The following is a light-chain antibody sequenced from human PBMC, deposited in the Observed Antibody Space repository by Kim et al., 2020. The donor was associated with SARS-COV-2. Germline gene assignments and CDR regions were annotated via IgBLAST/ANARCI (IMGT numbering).Light chain of an antibody. Sequence: ALGQSVRITCQGDRLKSYSASWSQQKPGYAPVLFIYGKNNRTSGIPDRFSGSSSGNTASLTITGSLAEDEADYFCISRDSSGNPVVFGGGTQLTFL. J-gene: IGLJ2*01. CDR2: GKN. CDR3: ISRDSSGNPVV. CDR1: RLKSYS. V-gene: IGLV3-19*01.